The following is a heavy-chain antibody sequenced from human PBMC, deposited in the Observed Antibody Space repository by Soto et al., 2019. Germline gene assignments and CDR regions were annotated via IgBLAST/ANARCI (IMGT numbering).Heavy chain of an antibody. CDR3: VRGRGAFISTWYLRFES. CDR2: VNTDGSAT. D-gene: IGHD2-2*01. V-gene: IGHV3-74*01. Sequence: GGSLRLSCAASGFPFSRSFMHWVRQAPGKGLVWVARVNTDGSATVYAGSAKGRFTISRDNVRNTVSLEMNDLRAEDTAVYFCVRGRGAFISTWYLRFESWGQGPVGTVSS. J-gene: IGHJ4*02. CDR1: GFPFSRSF.